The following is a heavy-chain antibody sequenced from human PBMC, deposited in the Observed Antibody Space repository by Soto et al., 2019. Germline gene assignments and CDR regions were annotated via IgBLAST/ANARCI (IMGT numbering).Heavy chain of an antibody. CDR1: AGTFSSYA. D-gene: IGHD3-10*01. CDR3: AGGSMVYYYYYYGMDV. V-gene: IGHV1-69*13. CDR2: IIPIFGTA. Sequence: SVKVSCKASAGTFSSYAISWVRQAPGQGLEWMGGIIPIFGTANYAQKFQGRVTITADESTSTAYMELSSLRSEDTAVYYCAGGSMVYYYYYYGMDVWGQGTTVTVSS. J-gene: IGHJ6*02.